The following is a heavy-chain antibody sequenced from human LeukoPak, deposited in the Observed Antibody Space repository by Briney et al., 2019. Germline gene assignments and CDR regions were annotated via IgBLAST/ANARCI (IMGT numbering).Heavy chain of an antibody. V-gene: IGHV1-8*01. J-gene: IGHJ6*03. Sequence: GASVKVSCKASGYTFTSYDINWVRQATGQGLEWMGWMNPNGGNTGYAQKFQGRVTMTRNTSISTAYMELSSLRSEDTAVYYCARGPPSANYYYYYMDVWGKGTTVTVSS. CDR1: GYTFTSYD. CDR2: MNPNGGNT. CDR3: ARGPPSANYYYYYMDV.